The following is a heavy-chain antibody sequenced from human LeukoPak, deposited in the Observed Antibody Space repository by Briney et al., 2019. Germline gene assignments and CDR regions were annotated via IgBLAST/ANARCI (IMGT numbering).Heavy chain of an antibody. CDR1: GGSISSGWW. Sequence: SETLSLTCAVSGGSISSGWWWSWVRQSPGKGLEWIAEIHHSGTTHYNPSLKSRLSISVDKSKNQFSLKLTSMAAADRDVYYCARNGDYSMDYWGQGTLVTVSS. J-gene: IGHJ4*02. CDR3: ARNGDYSMDY. CDR2: IHHSGTT. V-gene: IGHV4-4*02. D-gene: IGHD2-15*01.